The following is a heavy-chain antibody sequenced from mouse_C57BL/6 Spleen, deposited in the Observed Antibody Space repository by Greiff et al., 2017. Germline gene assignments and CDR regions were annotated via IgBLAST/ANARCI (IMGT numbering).Heavy chain of an antibody. Sequence: VQLQESGPELVKPGASVKISCKASGYAFSSSWMNWVKQRPGKGLEWIGRIYPGDGDTNYNGKVKGKATLTADKASSTAYMQLSSLTSEDSAVYFCARDGNYEGWFAYWGQGTLVTVSA. CDR2: IYPGDGDT. V-gene: IGHV1-82*01. CDR1: GYAFSSSW. J-gene: IGHJ3*01. D-gene: IGHD2-1*01. CDR3: ARDGNYEGWFAY.